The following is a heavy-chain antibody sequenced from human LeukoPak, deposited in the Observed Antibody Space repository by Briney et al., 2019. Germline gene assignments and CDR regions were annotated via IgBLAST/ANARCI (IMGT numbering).Heavy chain of an antibody. D-gene: IGHD6-13*01. J-gene: IGHJ5*02. CDR3: ARAHSSSWYFYGPVQGWFDP. CDR2: IIPIFGTA. Sequence: GASVKVSCKASGGTFSSYAISWVRQAPGQGLEWMGGIIPIFGTANYAQKFQGRVTITADKSTSTAYMELSSLRSEDTAVYYCARAHSSSWYFYGPVQGWFDPWGQGTLVTVSS. CDR1: GGTFSSYA. V-gene: IGHV1-69*06.